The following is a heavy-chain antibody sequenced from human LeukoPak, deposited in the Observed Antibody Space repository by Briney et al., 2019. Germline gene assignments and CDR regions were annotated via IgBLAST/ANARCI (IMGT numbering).Heavy chain of an antibody. CDR3: ATNSGGSTGYYYH. CDR2: FDPEDVET. CDR1: GYSLTELS. V-gene: IGHV1-24*01. Sequence: ASVKVSCKVSGYSLTELSMHWVRQAPGKGLEWMGGFDPEDVETIYAQKFQGRVTMTEDTSTDTAYMELTSLRSEDTAVYYCATNSGGSTGYYYHWGQGTLVTVSS. D-gene: IGHD3-22*01. J-gene: IGHJ5*02.